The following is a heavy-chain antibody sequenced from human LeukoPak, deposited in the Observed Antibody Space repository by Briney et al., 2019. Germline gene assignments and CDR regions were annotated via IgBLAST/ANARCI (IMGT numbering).Heavy chain of an antibody. J-gene: IGHJ4*02. Sequence: SVKVSCKASGGTFSSYAISWVRQAPGQGLEWMGGIIPIFGTANYAQKFQGRVTITADESTSTAYMELSSLRSEDTAVYYCARGPDYYDSSGPLDYWGQGTLVTVSS. CDR2: IIPIFGTA. D-gene: IGHD3-22*01. V-gene: IGHV1-69*13. CDR3: ARGPDYYDSSGPLDY. CDR1: GGTFSSYA.